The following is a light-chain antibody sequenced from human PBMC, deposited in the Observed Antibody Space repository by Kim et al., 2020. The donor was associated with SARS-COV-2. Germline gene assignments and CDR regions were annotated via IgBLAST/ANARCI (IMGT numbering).Light chain of an antibody. J-gene: IGKJ1*01. V-gene: IGKV1-27*01. CDR1: HDISNY. CDR2: SAS. CDR3: QSYNSVPWT. Sequence: GDRVTVTGRASHDISNYLAWFQHKPGKDPNLLIYSASALHSEVPSRFSGRGSGTDFTLTISSLQPEDVATFYCQSYNSVPWTFGQGTKVDIK.